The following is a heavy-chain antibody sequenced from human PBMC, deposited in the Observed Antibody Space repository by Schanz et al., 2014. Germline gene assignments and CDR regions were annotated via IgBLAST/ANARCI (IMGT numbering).Heavy chain of an antibody. D-gene: IGHD3-9*01. CDR2: ISFDGRNT. V-gene: IGHV3-30*18. CDR1: GITLSGYG. Sequence: QVQLVESGGGVVQPGRSLRLSCAASGITLSGYGLHWVRQAPGKGLEWVGFISFDGRNTGYAHSVKGRFIISRDNSKNTLYLQVNSLRAEDTAVYYCAKHVRSLTGNDYWGQGTLVTVSS. CDR3: AKHVRSLTGNDY. J-gene: IGHJ4*02.